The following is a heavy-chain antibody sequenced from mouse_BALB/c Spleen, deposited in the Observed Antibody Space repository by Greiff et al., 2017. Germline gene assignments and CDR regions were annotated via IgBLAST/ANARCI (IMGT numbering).Heavy chain of an antibody. CDR3: ARKVRRDAMDY. D-gene: IGHD2-14*01. V-gene: IGHV1-9*01. Sequence: VQLQQSGAELMKPGASVKISCKATGYTFSSYWIEWVKQRPGHGLEWIGEILPGSGSTNYNEKFKGKATFTADTSSNTAYMQLSSLTSEDSAVYYCARKVRRDAMDYWGQGTSVTVSS. J-gene: IGHJ4*01. CDR2: ILPGSGST. CDR1: GYTFSSYW.